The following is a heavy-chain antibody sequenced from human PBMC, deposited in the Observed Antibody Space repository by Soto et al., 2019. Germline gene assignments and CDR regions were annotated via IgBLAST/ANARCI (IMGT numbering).Heavy chain of an antibody. CDR3: AKDDSPIYDSSGHHYYYYGMDV. V-gene: IGHV1-18*01. D-gene: IGHD3-22*01. J-gene: IGHJ6*02. Sequence: VSVKVSCKASGYTFTSYGISWVRQAPGQGLEWMGWISAYNGNTNYAQKLQGRVTMTTDTSTSTAYMELRSLRAEDTAVYYCAKDDSPIYDSSGHHYYYYGMDVWGQGTTVTVSS. CDR1: GYTFTSYG. CDR2: ISAYNGNT.